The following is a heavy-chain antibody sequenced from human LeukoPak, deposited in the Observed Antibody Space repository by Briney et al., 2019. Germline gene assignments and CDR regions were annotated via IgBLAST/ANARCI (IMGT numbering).Heavy chain of an antibody. V-gene: IGHV4-39*01. D-gene: IGHD6-13*01. J-gene: IGHJ4*02. CDR1: GGSISSSSSYY. Sequence: SETLSLTCTVSGGSISSSSSYYWAWIRQPPGKGLEWIGTMSNSGSTYCNPSLKSRVTISGDTSKNQFSLKLTSVTAADTAVFYCARRSQTTAGRGIDYWGQGTLVTVSS. CDR2: MSNSGST. CDR3: ARRSQTTAGRGIDY.